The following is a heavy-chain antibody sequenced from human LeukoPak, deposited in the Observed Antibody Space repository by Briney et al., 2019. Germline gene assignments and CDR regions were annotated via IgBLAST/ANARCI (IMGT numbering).Heavy chain of an antibody. D-gene: IGHD6-6*01. CDR1: GGSISSGDYY. J-gene: IGHJ4*02. CDR3: ARHSSLGHFDY. CDR2: IYYSGST. V-gene: IGHV4-30-4*01. Sequence: SETLPLTCTVSGGSISSGDYYWSWIRQPPGKGLEWIGYIYYSGSTYYNPSLKSRVTISVDTSKNQFSLKLSSVTAADTAVYYCARHSSLGHFDYWGQGTLVTVSS.